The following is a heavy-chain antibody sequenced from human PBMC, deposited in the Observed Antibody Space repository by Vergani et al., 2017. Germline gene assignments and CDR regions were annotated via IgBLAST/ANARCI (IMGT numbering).Heavy chain of an antibody. V-gene: IGHV1-8*01. CDR2: MNPNSGNT. CDR3: ARVKDCTNGVCYSSDY. CDR1: GYTFTSYD. J-gene: IGHJ4*02. Sequence: QVQLVQSGAEVKKPGASVKVSCKASGYTFTSYDINWVRQATGQGLEWMGWMNPNSGNTGYAQKFQGRVTMTRNTSISTAYMELSSLRSEDTAVYYCARVKDCTNGVCYSSDYWGQGTLVTVSS. D-gene: IGHD2-8*01.